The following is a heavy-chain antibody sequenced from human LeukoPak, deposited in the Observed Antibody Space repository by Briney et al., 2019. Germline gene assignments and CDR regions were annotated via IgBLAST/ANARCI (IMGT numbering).Heavy chain of an antibody. CDR3: AREVPGAGHFGY. Sequence: SETLSLTCTVSGGSISSSSYYWGWIRQPPGKGLEWIGYIYYTGGTNYNPSLQSRVTMSVDTSKNLFSLNLNSVSAADTAIYYCAREVPGAGHFGYWGQGILVTVSS. D-gene: IGHD6-19*01. J-gene: IGHJ4*02. V-gene: IGHV4-61*01. CDR2: IYYTGGT. CDR1: GGSISSSSYY.